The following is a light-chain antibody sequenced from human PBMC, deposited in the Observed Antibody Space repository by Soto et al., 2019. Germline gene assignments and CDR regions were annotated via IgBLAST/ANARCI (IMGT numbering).Light chain of an antibody. V-gene: IGKV1-5*01. J-gene: IGKJ2*01. Sequence: DIQMTQSPSTLSASVGDRVTITCRASQTISNWLAWYQQEPWKAPKLLIYDASSLRSGVPSRFSGSVFATDFTLTIRSLQPDDFATYYCQQYSIYPYTFGQGTKLEIK. CDR2: DAS. CDR3: QQYSIYPYT. CDR1: QTISNW.